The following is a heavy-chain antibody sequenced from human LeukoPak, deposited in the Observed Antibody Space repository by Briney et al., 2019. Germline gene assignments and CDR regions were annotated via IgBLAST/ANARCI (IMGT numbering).Heavy chain of an antibody. D-gene: IGHD3-10*01. CDR2: IVVGSGYT. CDR1: GFSFINSA. CDR3: AGLFGSVQL. Sequence: SVKVSCKASGFSFINSAMQWVRQARGQRLEWMGRIVVGSGYTDYAQKFQERVTITRDMSTNTAYMELSSLRSEDTAVYCCAGLFGSVQLWGQGTLVTVSS. J-gene: IGHJ4*02. V-gene: IGHV1-58*02.